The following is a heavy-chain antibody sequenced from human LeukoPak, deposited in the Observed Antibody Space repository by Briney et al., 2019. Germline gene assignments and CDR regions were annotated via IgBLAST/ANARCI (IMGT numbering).Heavy chain of an antibody. CDR1: GYTFTSYY. V-gene: IGHV1-46*01. D-gene: IGHD1-26*01. Sequence: ASVKVSCKASGYTFTSYYIDWVRQAPGQGLEWMGVINPSGGSTRYAQKFQGRVTMTRDPSISTAYMALTRLRSDDTAVYYCARDAWLVGTTNLYYFDYWGQGTLVTISS. CDR2: INPSGGST. CDR3: ARDAWLVGTTNLYYFDY. J-gene: IGHJ4*02.